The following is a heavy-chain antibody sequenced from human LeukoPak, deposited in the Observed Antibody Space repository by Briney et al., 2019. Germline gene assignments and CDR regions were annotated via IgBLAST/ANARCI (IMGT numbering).Heavy chain of an antibody. Sequence: ASVKVSCKASGGTFNNYAINWVRQAPGQGLEWMGRIIPIFGIVNYAQKFQGRVTIIADKSTSTTYMELSSLRSEDTAVYYCARADYYDSSGLDRAFDIWGQGTMVTVSS. CDR2: IIPIFGIV. CDR1: GGTFNNYA. J-gene: IGHJ3*02. D-gene: IGHD3-22*01. V-gene: IGHV1-69*04. CDR3: ARADYYDSSGLDRAFDI.